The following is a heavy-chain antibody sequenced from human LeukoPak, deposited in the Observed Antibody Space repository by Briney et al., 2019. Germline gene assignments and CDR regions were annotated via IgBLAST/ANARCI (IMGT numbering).Heavy chain of an antibody. Sequence: GGSLRLSCAASGFTFSSYGMHWVRQAPGKGLLWVSRIKRDGTTSYADSVMGRFTISRDDAKNTLSLHMNGLRAEDTGVYYCVRSPDGSSYGDNWGQGALVTVSS. D-gene: IGHD3-10*01. CDR2: IKRDGTT. CDR3: VRSPDGSSYGDN. V-gene: IGHV3-74*01. CDR1: GFTFSSYG. J-gene: IGHJ4*02.